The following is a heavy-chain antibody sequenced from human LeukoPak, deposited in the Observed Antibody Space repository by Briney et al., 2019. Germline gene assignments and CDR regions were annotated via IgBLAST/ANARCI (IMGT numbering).Heavy chain of an antibody. V-gene: IGHV4-30-4*08. D-gene: IGHD2-21*01. CDR3: DRGTYCGGDCYSIFDY. Sequence: SETLSLTCTVSGGSISSGDYYWSWIRQPPGKGLEWIGYIYYSGSTYYNPSLKSRVTISVDTSKNQFSLKLSSVTAGDTAVYYCDRGTYCGGDCYSIFDYWGQGTLVTVSS. CDR2: IYYSGST. CDR1: GGSISSGDYY. J-gene: IGHJ4*02.